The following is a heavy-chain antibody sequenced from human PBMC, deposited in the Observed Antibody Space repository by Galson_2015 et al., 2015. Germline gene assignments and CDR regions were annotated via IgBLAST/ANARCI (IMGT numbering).Heavy chain of an antibody. Sequence: SLRLSCATSGFTFGDYAINWFRQAPGKGLEWIGFIRTNAYGGTTEYAASLKGRFTISRDDSKSIAYLHMNSLKTGDTALYYCTRGVDTYSFDSSGYFRHWGQGTLVTVSS. CDR2: IRTNAYGGTT. J-gene: IGHJ1*01. V-gene: IGHV3-49*03. D-gene: IGHD3-22*01. CDR3: TRGVDTYSFDSSGYFRH. CDR1: GFTFGDYA.